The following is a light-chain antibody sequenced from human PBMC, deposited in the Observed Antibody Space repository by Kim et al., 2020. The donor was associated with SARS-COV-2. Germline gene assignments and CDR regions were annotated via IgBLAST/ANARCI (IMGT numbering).Light chain of an antibody. J-gene: IGLJ1*01. CDR1: KLGDKY. CDR2: QDS. CDR3: QAWDSSGGG. Sequence: SYELTQPPSVSVSPGQTASITCSGDKLGDKYACWYQQKPGQSPVLVIYQDSKRPSGIPERFSGSNSGNTATLTISGTQAMDEADYYCQAWDSSGGGFGTG. V-gene: IGLV3-1*01.